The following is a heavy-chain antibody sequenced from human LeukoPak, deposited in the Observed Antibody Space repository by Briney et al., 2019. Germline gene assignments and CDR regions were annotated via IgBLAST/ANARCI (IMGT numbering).Heavy chain of an antibody. CDR3: ARSQYDYIWGNYRNPDY. V-gene: IGHV1-18*01. CDR2: ISAYNGNT. CDR1: GYTFTIYG. Sequence: ASVTVSCKSSGYTFTIYGITWVRQAPGQGREWMGWISAYNGNTNYAQKVQGRVTMTTDTSTSTAYMELRSLRSDDTAVYYCARSQYDYIWGNYRNPDYWGQGTLVTVSS. D-gene: IGHD3-16*02. J-gene: IGHJ4*02.